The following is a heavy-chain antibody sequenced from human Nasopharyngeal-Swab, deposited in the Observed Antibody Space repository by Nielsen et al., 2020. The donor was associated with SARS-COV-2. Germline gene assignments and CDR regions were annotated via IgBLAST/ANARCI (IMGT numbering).Heavy chain of an antibody. V-gene: IGHV3-69-1*01. CDR3: AKGYNFALDY. CDR1: GLIFADYV. J-gene: IGHJ4*02. Sequence: GGSLRLSCAAPGLIFADYVMYWVRQAPGKGSEGFSTSGTGGEQHYADSAKGRFTISRDNAKNSLYLQMNSLRPEGTAVHYCAKGYNFALDYWGQGTLVTVSS. CDR2: SGTGGEQ. D-gene: IGHD1-1*01.